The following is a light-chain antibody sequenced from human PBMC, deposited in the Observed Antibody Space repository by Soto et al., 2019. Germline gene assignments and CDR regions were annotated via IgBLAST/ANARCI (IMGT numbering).Light chain of an antibody. V-gene: IGKV1-27*01. CDR2: AAS. CDR3: QKYSNAPPWT. J-gene: IGKJ1*01. CDR1: QGXSXS. Sequence: DIQXTQSPSSXXASLGDRVTXXXXASQGXSXSLAWYQQQPGKVPKLLISAASTLQSGVPSRFSGSGSGTDFTLTISSLQPEDVATYYCQKYSNAPPWTFGQGTKVEIK.